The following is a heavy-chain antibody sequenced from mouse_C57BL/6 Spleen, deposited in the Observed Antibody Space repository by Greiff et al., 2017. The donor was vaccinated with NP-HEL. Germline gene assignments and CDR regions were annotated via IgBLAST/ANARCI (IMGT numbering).Heavy chain of an antibody. V-gene: IGHV1-61*01. D-gene: IGHD1-1*01. Sequence: QVHVKQPGAELVRPGSSVKLSCKASGYTFTSYWMDWVKQRPGQGLEWIGNIYPSDSETHYNQKFKDKATLTVDKSSSTAYMQLSSLTSEDSAVYYCARSITTVVAREAMDYWGQGTSVTVSS. CDR2: IYPSDSET. CDR3: ARSITTVVAREAMDY. CDR1: GYTFTSYW. J-gene: IGHJ4*01.